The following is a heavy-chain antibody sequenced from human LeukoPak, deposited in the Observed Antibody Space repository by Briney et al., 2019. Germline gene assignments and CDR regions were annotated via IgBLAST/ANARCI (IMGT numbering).Heavy chain of an antibody. V-gene: IGHV4-4*02. D-gene: IGHD2-8*01. CDR2: ISLTGLT. CDR1: GGSISNTNW. J-gene: IGHJ4*02. Sequence: PSETLSLTCGVSGGSISNTNWWSWVRQPPGQGLEWIGEISLTGLTHYNPSPESRVTVSLDKSKNQLSLNLTSVTAEDTAVYYCSRENGAFSPFGYWGQGTLVTVLS. CDR3: SRENGAFSPFGY.